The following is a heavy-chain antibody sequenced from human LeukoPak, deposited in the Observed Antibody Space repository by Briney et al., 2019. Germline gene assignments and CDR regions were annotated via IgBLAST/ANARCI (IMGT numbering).Heavy chain of an antibody. D-gene: IGHD2-2*01. CDR1: AGSTSIAAYE. J-gene: IGHJ5*02. CDR3: ARRAIEPGNILFDP. Sequence: PETLSLTCTHPAGSTSIAAYEWGWVRQPPGKGLDWIGSIYYTGTTYYSPSLQTRATLSFDTSKNQFSLKLTSVTAADTAVYFCARRAIEPGNILFDPWGQGTLVTVSS. V-gene: IGHV4-39*01. CDR2: IYYTGTT.